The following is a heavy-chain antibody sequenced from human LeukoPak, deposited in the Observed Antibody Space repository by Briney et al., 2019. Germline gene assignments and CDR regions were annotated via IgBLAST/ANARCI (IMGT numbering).Heavy chain of an antibody. V-gene: IGHV4-38-2*02. Sequence: SETLSLTCTVSGYSISSGYYWGWIRQPPGKGLEWIATIYHSGSTYYNPSLKSRVTISVDTSKNQFSLKLSSVTAADTAVYYCASLYQLLSFADYWGQGTLVTVSS. J-gene: IGHJ4*02. CDR1: GYSISSGYY. D-gene: IGHD2-2*01. CDR2: IYHSGST. CDR3: ASLYQLLSFADY.